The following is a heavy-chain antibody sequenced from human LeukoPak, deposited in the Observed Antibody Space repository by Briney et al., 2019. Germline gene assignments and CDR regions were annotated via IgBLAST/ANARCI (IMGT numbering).Heavy chain of an antibody. CDR2: INPTGTGT. Sequence: ASVTVSFKSSGYTFINYYMHWVRPAPGQGLEGMGLINPTGTGTNYAQKFRGRVTLTRDTSTTTVYMELSSLRSEDSAVYYCAREESGGYFDYWGQGTLVTVSS. V-gene: IGHV1-46*01. D-gene: IGHD2-8*02. CDR1: GYTFINYY. J-gene: IGHJ4*02. CDR3: AREESGGYFDY.